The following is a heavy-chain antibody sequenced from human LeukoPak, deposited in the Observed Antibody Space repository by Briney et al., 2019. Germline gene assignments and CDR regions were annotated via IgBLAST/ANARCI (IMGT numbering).Heavy chain of an antibody. CDR1: GGSISSGGYS. CDR2: IYYSGST. D-gene: IGHD3-22*01. V-gene: IGHV4-30-4*07. Sequence: SQTLSLTCAVSGGSISSGGYSWSCLRQPPGKGLEWIGYIYYSGSTYYNPSLKSRVTISVDTSKNQFSLKLSSVTAADTAVYYCARTYYYYDSSGYYGGGDWFDPWGQGTLVTVSS. J-gene: IGHJ5*02. CDR3: ARTYYYYDSSGYYGGGDWFDP.